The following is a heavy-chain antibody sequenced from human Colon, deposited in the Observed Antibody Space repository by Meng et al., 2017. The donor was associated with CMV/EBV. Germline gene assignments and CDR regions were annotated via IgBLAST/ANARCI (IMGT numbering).Heavy chain of an antibody. CDR3: AKDFMSACDS. CDR1: GFTFSNYG. J-gene: IGHJ4*02. Sequence: GESLKISCAASGFTFSNYGMHWVRQTPGKGLEWVAYVRHVVTTKYYSDSVRGRFTISRDNSRNTVFLQMNSLRPEDTALYYCAKDFMSACDSWGRGTLVTVSS. D-gene: IGHD2-21*01. CDR2: VRHVVTTK. V-gene: IGHV3-30*02.